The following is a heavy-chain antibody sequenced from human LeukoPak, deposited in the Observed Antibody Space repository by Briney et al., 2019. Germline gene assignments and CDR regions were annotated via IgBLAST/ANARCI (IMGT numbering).Heavy chain of an antibody. D-gene: IGHD5-18*01. Sequence: GGSLRLSCVASGFSFSSYWINWVRQAPGEGLEWVAHMKPDGTKKYYLDSVKGRFTISRDNAKNSLYLQMNSLRPEDTAVYYCARDAGYGYWLVDDWGQGTLVTVSS. J-gene: IGHJ4*02. CDR3: ARDAGYGYWLVDD. CDR2: MKPDGTKK. V-gene: IGHV3-7*01. CDR1: GFSFSSYW.